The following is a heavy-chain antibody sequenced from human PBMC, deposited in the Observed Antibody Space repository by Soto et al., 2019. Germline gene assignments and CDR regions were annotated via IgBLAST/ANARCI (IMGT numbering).Heavy chain of an antibody. Sequence: QVQLVQSGAEVKKPGSSVKVSCKASGGTFSSYAISWVRQAPGQGLEWMGGIIPIFGTANYAQKFQGRVTISADESTSPAHMELRSLRSKDTAVNYCARQGLGVSSCAAFDYWGQGTLVTVSS. CDR3: ARQGLGVSSCAAFDY. J-gene: IGHJ4*02. CDR1: GGTFSSYA. V-gene: IGHV1-69*01. CDR2: IIPIFGTA. D-gene: IGHD6-13*01.